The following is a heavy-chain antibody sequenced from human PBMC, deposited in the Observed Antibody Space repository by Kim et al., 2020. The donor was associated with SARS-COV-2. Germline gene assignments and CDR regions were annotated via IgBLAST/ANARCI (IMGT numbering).Heavy chain of an antibody. CDR3: ARHEGAYYYGSGSSGNWFDP. V-gene: IGHV5-51*01. CDR1: GYSFTSYW. J-gene: IGHJ5*02. D-gene: IGHD3-10*01. CDR2: IYPGDSDT. Sequence: GESLKISCKGSGYSFTSYWIGWVRQMPGKGLEWMGIIYPGDSDTRYSPSFQGQVTISADKSISTAYLQWSSLKASDTAMYYCARHEGAYYYGSGSSGNWFDPWGQGTLVTVSS.